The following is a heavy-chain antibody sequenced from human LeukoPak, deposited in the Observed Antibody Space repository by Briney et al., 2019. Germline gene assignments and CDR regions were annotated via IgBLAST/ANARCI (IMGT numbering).Heavy chain of an antibody. Sequence: SETLSLTCTVSGGSISSSSYYWGWIRQPPGKGLEWIGSIYYSGSTYYNPSLKSRVTISVDTSKNQFSLKLSSVTAADTAVYYCARSPKGFYSYGQGGYFDYWGQGTLVTVSS. V-gene: IGHV4-39*07. CDR1: GGSISSSSYY. CDR2: IYYSGST. D-gene: IGHD5-18*01. CDR3: ARSPKGFYSYGQGGYFDY. J-gene: IGHJ4*02.